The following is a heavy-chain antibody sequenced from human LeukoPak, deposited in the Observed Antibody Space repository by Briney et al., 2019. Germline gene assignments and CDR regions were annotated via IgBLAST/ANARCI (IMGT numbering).Heavy chain of an antibody. Sequence: GGSPRLSCAASGFTFSSYAMSWVRQAPGKGLEWVSTISGSGGSTYYAHSVKGRFTISRDNSKNTLFLQMNSLRAEDTAVYYCAKSYSGSSPFDYWGQGTLVTVSS. D-gene: IGHD1-26*01. CDR3: AKSYSGSSPFDY. CDR2: ISGSGGST. J-gene: IGHJ4*02. V-gene: IGHV3-23*01. CDR1: GFTFSSYA.